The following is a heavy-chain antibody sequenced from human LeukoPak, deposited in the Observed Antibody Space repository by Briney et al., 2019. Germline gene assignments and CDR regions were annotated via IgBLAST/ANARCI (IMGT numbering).Heavy chain of an antibody. CDR3: ASATVTDAFDI. D-gene: IGHD4-17*01. V-gene: IGHV4-34*09. CDR2: INHSGST. CDR1: GGSISSYY. J-gene: IGHJ3*02. Sequence: SETLSLTCTVSGGSISSYYWSWIRQPPGKGLEWIGEINHSGSTNYNPSLKRRVTISVDTSKNQFSLKLSSVTAADTAVYYCASATVTDAFDIWGQGTMVTVSS.